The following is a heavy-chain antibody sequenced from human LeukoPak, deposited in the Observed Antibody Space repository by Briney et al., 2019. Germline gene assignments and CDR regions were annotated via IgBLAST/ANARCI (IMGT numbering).Heavy chain of an antibody. V-gene: IGHV3-7*01. D-gene: IGHD2-2*01. CDR3: ARAPSLSSTSYNDY. CDR1: GFTFSSYW. Sequence: GGSLRLSCAASGFTFSSYWMSWVRQAPGKGLEWVANIKQDGSEKYYVDSVKGRFTISRDNAKNSLYLQMNSLRAEDTAVYYCARAPSLSSTSYNDYWGQGTLVTVSS. CDR2: IKQDGSEK. J-gene: IGHJ4*02.